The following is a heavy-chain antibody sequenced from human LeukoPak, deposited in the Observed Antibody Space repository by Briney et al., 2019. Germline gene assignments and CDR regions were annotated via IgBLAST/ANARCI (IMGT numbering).Heavy chain of an antibody. CDR1: GFTFSSYG. Sequence: PGRSLRLSCAASGFTFSSYGMHWVRQAPGKGLEWVANIKQDGSEKYYVDSVKGRFTISRDNAKNSLYLQMNSLRAEDTAVYYCARDRTNQYYYGSGFRNYYMDVWGKGTTVTVSS. J-gene: IGHJ6*03. D-gene: IGHD3-10*01. V-gene: IGHV3-7*01. CDR3: ARDRTNQYYYGSGFRNYYMDV. CDR2: IKQDGSEK.